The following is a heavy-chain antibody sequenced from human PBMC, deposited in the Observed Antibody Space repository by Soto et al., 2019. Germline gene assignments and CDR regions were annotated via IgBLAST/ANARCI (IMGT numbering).Heavy chain of an antibody. CDR3: ARQRRHSSGYYSIVPSYFDY. Sequence: SETLSLTCAVYGGSFSGYYWSWIRQPPGKGLEWIGEINHSGSTNYNPSLKSRVTISVDTSKNQFSLKLSSVTAADTAVYYCARQRRHSSGYYSIVPSYFDYWGQGTLVTVSS. CDR2: INHSGST. CDR1: GGSFSGYY. J-gene: IGHJ4*02. V-gene: IGHV4-34*01. D-gene: IGHD3-22*01.